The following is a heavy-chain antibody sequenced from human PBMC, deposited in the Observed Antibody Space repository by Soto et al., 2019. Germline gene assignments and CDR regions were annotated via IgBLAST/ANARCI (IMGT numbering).Heavy chain of an antibody. CDR3: AIANSFYCSRTSCYAYYFDY. CDR2: ISGSGGST. CDR1: RFTFSNYA. V-gene: IGHV3-23*01. Sequence: EVQLLESGGGLVQPGGSLRLSCATSRFTFSNYAMSWLRQAPGKGLEWVSSISGSGGSTYYVDSVKGRFTISRDNSKNTLYLHVNSMSVEDTAVYYCAIANSFYCSRTSCYAYYFDYWRQGTLVTVSS. J-gene: IGHJ4*02. D-gene: IGHD2-2*01.